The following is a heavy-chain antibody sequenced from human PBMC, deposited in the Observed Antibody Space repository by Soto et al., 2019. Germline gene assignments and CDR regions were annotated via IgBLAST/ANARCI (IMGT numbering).Heavy chain of an antibody. V-gene: IGHV4-39*01. CDR2: IYYSGYT. CDR3: ARLHTGYSSSWYWFDP. J-gene: IGHJ5*02. D-gene: IGHD6-13*01. CDR1: GGSISSSSYY. Sequence: SETLSLTCTVSGGSISSSSYYWGWIRQPPGKGLEWIGSIYYSGYTYYNPSLKSRVTISVDTSKNQFSLKLSSVTAADTAVYYCARLHTGYSSSWYWFDPWGQG.